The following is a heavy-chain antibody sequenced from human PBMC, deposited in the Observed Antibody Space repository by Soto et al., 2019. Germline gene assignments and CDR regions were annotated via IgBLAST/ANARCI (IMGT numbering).Heavy chain of an antibody. V-gene: IGHV2-26*01. CDR3: ARGSGSRAAFDI. CDR2: IFSNDEK. J-gene: IGHJ3*02. CDR1: GFSLSNARMG. Sequence: QVTLKESGPVLVKPTETLTLTCTVSGFSLSNARMGVSWIRQQPGKALEWLAHIFSNDEKSYSTSLKSRFTISEDTSKSQVVITTTNMDPVDTATYYCARGSGSRAAFDIWGQGTVVTVSS. D-gene: IGHD1-26*01.